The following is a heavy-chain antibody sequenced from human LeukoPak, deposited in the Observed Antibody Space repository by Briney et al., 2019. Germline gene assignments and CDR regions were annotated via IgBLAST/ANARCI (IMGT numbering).Heavy chain of an antibody. CDR3: ARGPLRSMDV. CDR2: INHSGST. D-gene: IGHD3-3*01. V-gene: IGHV4-34*01. J-gene: IGHJ6*02. Sequence: PSETLSLTCAVYGGSFSGYYWSWIRQPPGKGLEWIGEINHSGSTNYNPSLKSRVTISVDTSKNQFSLKLSSVTAADTAVYYRARGPLRSMDVWGQGTTVTVSS. CDR1: GGSFSGYY.